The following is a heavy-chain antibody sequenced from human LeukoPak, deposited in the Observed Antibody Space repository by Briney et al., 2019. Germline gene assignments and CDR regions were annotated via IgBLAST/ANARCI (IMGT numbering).Heavy chain of an antibody. J-gene: IGHJ2*01. D-gene: IGHD2-21*01. Sequence: SVKVSCKASGGTFSSYAISWVRQAPGQGLEWMGGIIPIFGTANYAQKFQGRVTITADESTSTAYMELSSLRSEDTAVYYCARGGAGGDSPYWYFDLWGRGTLVTVSS. CDR3: ARGGAGGDSPYWYFDL. CDR2: IIPIFGTA. V-gene: IGHV1-69*13. CDR1: GGTFSSYA.